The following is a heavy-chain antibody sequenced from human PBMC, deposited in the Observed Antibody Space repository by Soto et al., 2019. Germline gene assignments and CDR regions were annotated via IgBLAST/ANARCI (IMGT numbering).Heavy chain of an antibody. Sequence: VQLVESGGGVVQPGGSLRLSCAASGFTFSNYWMSWVRQAPGKGLEWVANIKQDGSEKYHVDSVRGRFTISRDNAKQPLYLQMNSLRAEDTAVYYCATRPHASARDGFFAVFDSWGQGALVTVS. J-gene: IGHJ4*02. CDR2: IKQDGSEK. CDR3: ATRPHASARDGFFAVFDS. V-gene: IGHV3-7*01. D-gene: IGHD2-15*01. CDR1: GFTFSNYW.